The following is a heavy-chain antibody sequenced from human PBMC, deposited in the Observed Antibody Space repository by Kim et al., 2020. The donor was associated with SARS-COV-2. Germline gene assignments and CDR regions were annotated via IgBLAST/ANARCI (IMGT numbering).Heavy chain of an antibody. V-gene: IGHV3-53*01. CDR2: IYSGGST. CDR1: GFTVSSNY. CDR3: ARENTIPLYGMDV. J-gene: IGHJ6*02. Sequence: GGSLRLSCAASGFTVSSNYMSWVRQAPGKGLEWVSVIYSGGSTYYADSVKGRFTISRDNSKNTLYLQMNSLRAEDTAVYYCARENTIPLYGMDVWGQGTTVTVSS. D-gene: IGHD1-1*01.